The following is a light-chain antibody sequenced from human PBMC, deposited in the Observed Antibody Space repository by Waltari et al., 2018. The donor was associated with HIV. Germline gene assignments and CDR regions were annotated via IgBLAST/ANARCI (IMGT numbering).Light chain of an antibody. V-gene: IGLV3-21*02. CDR1: NIGSRS. J-gene: IGLJ1*01. CDR3: QVWDTSSDQVDYV. Sequence: SFVLTQPPSVSVAPGQTATISCGESNIGSRSVHWYKLRPGQAPLLVVYDGSYRPSGIPERFVGANSGNTDTRTISRVEAGDEADYFCQVWDTSSDQVDYVFGTGTKVTVL. CDR2: DGS.